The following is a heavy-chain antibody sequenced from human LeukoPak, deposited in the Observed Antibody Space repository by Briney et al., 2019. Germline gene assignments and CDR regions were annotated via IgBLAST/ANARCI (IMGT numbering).Heavy chain of an antibody. Sequence: GGSLRLSCAASGFTFSNAAMNWVRQAPGKGLEWVSAISHIGPYTFHADSVKGRFTISRDDSKNTVYLQMSSLRAEDTAMYYCVSNLGQFSDYWGQGTLVTVSS. V-gene: IGHV3-23*01. CDR2: ISHIGPYT. D-gene: IGHD3-10*01. CDR3: VSNLGQFSDY. CDR1: GFTFSNAA. J-gene: IGHJ4*02.